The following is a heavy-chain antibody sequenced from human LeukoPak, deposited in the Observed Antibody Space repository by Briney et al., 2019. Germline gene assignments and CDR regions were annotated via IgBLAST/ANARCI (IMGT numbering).Heavy chain of an antibody. D-gene: IGHD2-2*01. Sequence: KPSETLSLTCAVSGGSISSGGYSWSWIRQPPGKGLEWIGEINHSGSTNYNPSLKSRVTISVDTSKNQFSLKLSSVTAADTAVYYCASGYCSSTSCYASFDIWGQGTMVTVSS. CDR3: ASGYCSSTSCYASFDI. CDR1: GGSISSGGYS. V-gene: IGHV4-34*01. J-gene: IGHJ3*02. CDR2: INHSGST.